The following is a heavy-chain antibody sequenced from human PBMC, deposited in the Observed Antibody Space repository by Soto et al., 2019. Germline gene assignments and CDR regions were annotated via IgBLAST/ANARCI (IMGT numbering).Heavy chain of an antibody. D-gene: IGHD5-18*01. V-gene: IGHV1-69*01. Sequence: QVQLVQSGAEVKKPGSSVKVSCKASGGTFSSYAISWVRQAPGQGLEWMGGIIPIFGTANYAQKFQGRVTITADESTSTAYMEVSSLRSEDTAVYYCATGRGYSYGPDDAFDIWGQGTMVTVSS. J-gene: IGHJ3*02. CDR1: GGTFSSYA. CDR3: ATGRGYSYGPDDAFDI. CDR2: IIPIFGTA.